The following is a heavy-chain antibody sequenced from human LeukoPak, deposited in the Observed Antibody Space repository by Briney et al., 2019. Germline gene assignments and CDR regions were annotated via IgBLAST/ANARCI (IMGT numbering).Heavy chain of an antibody. V-gene: IGHV1-8*01. J-gene: IGHJ4*02. Sequence: GASVKVSCKASGYTFTSYDINWVRQATGQGLEWMGWTNPNSGNTGYAQKFQGRVTMTRNTSISTAYMELSSLRSEDTAVYYCARAAGARTGTTDYWGQGTLVTVSS. CDR1: GYTFTSYD. D-gene: IGHD1-7*01. CDR2: TNPNSGNT. CDR3: ARAAGARTGTTDY.